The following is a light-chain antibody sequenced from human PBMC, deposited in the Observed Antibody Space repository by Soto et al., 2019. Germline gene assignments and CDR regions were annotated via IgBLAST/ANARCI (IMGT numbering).Light chain of an antibody. CDR2: DVS. CDR1: SSDVGGYNY. CDR3: SSYTTSNTRQIV. V-gene: IGLV2-14*03. Sequence: QSALTQPASVPGSPGQSINISCTGTSSDVGGYNYVSWYQHHPGKAPKLIIYDVSNRPSGVSNPFSGSKSGNTASLTISGLQPEDEADYYCSSYTTSNTRQIVFGTGTKVTVL. J-gene: IGLJ1*01.